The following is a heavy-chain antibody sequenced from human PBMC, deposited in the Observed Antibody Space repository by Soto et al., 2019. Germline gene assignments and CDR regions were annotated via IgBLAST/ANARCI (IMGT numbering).Heavy chain of an antibody. CDR2: ISYDGSLQ. D-gene: IGHD2-2*01. V-gene: IGHV3-30*04. Sequence: QVHLVEAGGGVVQPGRSLTLSCAASGFTFDSHTMHWVRQTPGKGLVWVAYISYDGSLQDHADSVKGRFSISRDNGRNTVFLEMNSLRPEDSAVYYCARTYSSSWNYLDYWGQGTLVTVSS. J-gene: IGHJ4*02. CDR3: ARTYSSSWNYLDY. CDR1: GFTFDSHT.